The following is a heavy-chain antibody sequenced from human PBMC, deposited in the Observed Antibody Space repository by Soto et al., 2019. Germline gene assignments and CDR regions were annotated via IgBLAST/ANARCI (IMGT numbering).Heavy chain of an antibody. V-gene: IGHV3-43*01. Sequence: PGGSLRLSCAASGFTFDDYTMHWVRQAPGKGLEWVSLISWDGGSTYYADSVKGRFTISRDKSKSTLYLQMDSLRAEDTAVYYCARDYYEDSAYPVSNYQGMHVWGQGTTVTVSS. D-gene: IGHD3-22*01. CDR2: ISWDGGST. J-gene: IGHJ6*02. CDR3: ARDYYEDSAYPVSNYQGMHV. CDR1: GFTFDDYT.